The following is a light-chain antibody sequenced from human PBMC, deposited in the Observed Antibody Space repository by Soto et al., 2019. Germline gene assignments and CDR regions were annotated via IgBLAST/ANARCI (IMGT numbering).Light chain of an antibody. J-gene: IGLJ1*01. CDR2: KDS. CDR1: ELSKQY. CDR3: QSSDDTGNYYL. V-gene: IGLV3-25*02. Sequence: SYDLAQTPSVSLSPGQTARMTCSGDELSKQYVYWYQQKPGQAPVLVIYKDSERASGIPERFSASSSGTTVTLTISGVRAEDEADYYCQSSDDTGNYYLFGTGTKVTVL.